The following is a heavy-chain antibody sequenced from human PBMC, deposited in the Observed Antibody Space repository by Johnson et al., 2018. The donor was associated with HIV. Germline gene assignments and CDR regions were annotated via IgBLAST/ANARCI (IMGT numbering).Heavy chain of an antibody. CDR3: ASHQTAGLRLGDLSSYDAFDI. D-gene: IGHD3-16*02. CDR2: IRYDGSNK. CDR1: GFTFSSFG. Sequence: QVQLVESGGGVVQPGGSLRLSCAASGFTFSSFGMHWVRQAPGKGLEWVAFIRYDGSNKYYADSVKGRFTISRDNSMHTMYRQMNSLRAEDTAVYYCASHQTAGLRLGDLSSYDAFDIWGQGTLITVSS. V-gene: IGHV3-30*02. J-gene: IGHJ3*02.